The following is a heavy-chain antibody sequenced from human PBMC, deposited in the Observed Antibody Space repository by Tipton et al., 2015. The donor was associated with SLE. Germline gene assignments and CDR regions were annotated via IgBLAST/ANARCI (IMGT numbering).Heavy chain of an antibody. CDR2: IIHSGST. J-gene: IGHJ4*02. Sequence: TLSLTCAVYGGSFSGYYWSWIRQPPGKGLEWIGEIIHSGSTFYNPSLKSRVTISVDTSKNQFSLKLSSVTAADTAVYYCARQGFAGAYSGLDYWGQGTLVTVSS. V-gene: IGHV4-34*12. D-gene: IGHD1-26*01. CDR3: ARQGFAGAYSGLDY. CDR1: GGSFSGYY.